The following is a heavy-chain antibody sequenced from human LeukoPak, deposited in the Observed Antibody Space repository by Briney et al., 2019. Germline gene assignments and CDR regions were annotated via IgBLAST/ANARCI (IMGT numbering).Heavy chain of an antibody. D-gene: IGHD3-10*01. CDR3: ARGSRRITMVRDPYDP. Sequence: GASVKVSCKASGYTFTSYGISWVRQAPGQGLEWMGWISAYNGNTNYAQKLQGRVTMTTDTSTSTAYMELRSLRSDDTAVYYCARGSRRITMVRDPYDPWGQGTLVTVSS. V-gene: IGHV1-18*01. CDR1: GYTFTSYG. J-gene: IGHJ5*02. CDR2: ISAYNGNT.